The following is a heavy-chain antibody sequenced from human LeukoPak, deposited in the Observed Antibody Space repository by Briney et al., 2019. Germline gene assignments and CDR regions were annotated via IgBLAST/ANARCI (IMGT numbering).Heavy chain of an antibody. V-gene: IGHV3-21*01. CDR2: ISSSSSYI. J-gene: IGHJ3*02. CDR3: ARSSKGFDAFDI. Sequence: RGSLRLSCAASRFTCSRYNMNWVRQAPGQGQEWVSSISSSSSYIYYADSVKGRFTISRDNAKNSLYLQMNSLRAEDTAVYYCARSSKGFDAFDIWGQGTMVTVSS. CDR1: RFTCSRYN.